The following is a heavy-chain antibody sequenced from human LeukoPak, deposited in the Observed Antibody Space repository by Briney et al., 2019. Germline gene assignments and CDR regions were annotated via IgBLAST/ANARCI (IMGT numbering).Heavy chain of an antibody. D-gene: IGHD1-26*01. CDR3: ARVKVGITYWFDP. CDR2: IYSGGST. CDR1: GFIFNYNY. J-gene: IGHJ5*02. Sequence: GGSLRLSCAASGFIFNYNYMSWVRQAPGKGLEWVPVIYSGGSTYYTDSVKGRFTISRDNSKNMVYLQMKSLRVEDTAVYDCARVKVGITYWFDPWGQGTLVTVSS. V-gene: IGHV3-66*01.